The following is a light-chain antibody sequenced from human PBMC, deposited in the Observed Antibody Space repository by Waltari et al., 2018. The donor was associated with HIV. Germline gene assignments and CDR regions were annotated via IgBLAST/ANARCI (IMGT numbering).Light chain of an antibody. CDR1: QNVYANY. V-gene: IGKV3-20*01. CDR3: QQYGDSPA. CDR2: GAA. J-gene: IGKJ1*01. Sequence: DTVLTQSPGTLSLSPGERATLYCRPSQNVYANYLAWYQQKPGQAPRLLISGAADRAAGIPERFSGSGSGTDFALTISKLEPEDFSVYYCQQYGDSPAFGQGTKVEIK.